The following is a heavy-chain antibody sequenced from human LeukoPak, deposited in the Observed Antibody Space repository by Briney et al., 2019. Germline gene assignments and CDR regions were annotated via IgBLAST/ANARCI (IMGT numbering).Heavy chain of an antibody. D-gene: IGHD2-2*01. V-gene: IGHV3-33*06. CDR3: AKEGDYCSSSGCHKRGIDY. Sequence: HPGTSLRLSCAASGFTFSHYAMHWVRQAPGKGLEWVAVIWYDGSHDTYTDSVKGRFTVSRDNFKNALHLKMNSLRVEDTAVYYCAKEGDYCSSSGCHKRGIDYWGQGTLVTVSS. J-gene: IGHJ4*02. CDR2: IWYDGSHD. CDR1: GFTFSHYA.